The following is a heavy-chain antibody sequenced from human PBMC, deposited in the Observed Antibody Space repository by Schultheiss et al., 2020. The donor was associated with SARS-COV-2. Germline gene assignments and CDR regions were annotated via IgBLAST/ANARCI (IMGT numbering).Heavy chain of an antibody. CDR2: IWYDGSDK. V-gene: IGHV3-30*02. D-gene: IGHD3-3*01. CDR3: AKDWAPITIFGVVRY. J-gene: IGHJ4*02. Sequence: GGSLRLSCAASGFTFSSYGMHWVRQAPGKGLEWVAVIWYDGSDKWYGDSVKGRFTISRDNSKNTLYLQMNSLRAEDTAVYYCAKDWAPITIFGVVRYWGQGTLVTVSS. CDR1: GFTFSSYG.